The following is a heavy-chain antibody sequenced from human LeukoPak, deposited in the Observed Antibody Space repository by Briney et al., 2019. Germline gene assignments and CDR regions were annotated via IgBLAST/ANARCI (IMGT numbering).Heavy chain of an antibody. D-gene: IGHD3-22*01. CDR2: IKSKTDGGTT. CDR1: GFTVTNAW. CDR3: TTPSGYYDSSGWD. V-gene: IGHV3-15*01. J-gene: IGHJ4*02. Sequence: GSLRLSCAASGFTVTNAWMSWVRQAPGKGLEWVGRIKSKTDGGTTDYAAPVKGRFTISRDDSKNTLYLQMNSLKTGDTAVYYCTTPSGYYDSSGWDWGQGTLVTVSS.